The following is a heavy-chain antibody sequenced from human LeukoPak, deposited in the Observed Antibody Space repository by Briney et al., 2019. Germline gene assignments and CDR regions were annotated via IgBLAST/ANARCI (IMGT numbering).Heavy chain of an antibody. CDR2: ISSSSSTI. J-gene: IGHJ4*02. CDR3: ARVYCSGGSCYPYFDY. D-gene: IGHD2-15*01. V-gene: IGHV3-48*01. Sequence: GGSLRLSCAASGFTFSSYSMNWVRQAPGKGLEWVSYISSSSSTIYYADSVKGRFTISRDNAKNSLYLQMNSLRAEDTAVYYCARVYCSGGSCYPYFDYWGQETLVTVSS. CDR1: GFTFSSYS.